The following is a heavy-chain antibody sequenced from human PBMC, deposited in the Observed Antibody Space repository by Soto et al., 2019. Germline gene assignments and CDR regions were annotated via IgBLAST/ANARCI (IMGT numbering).Heavy chain of an antibody. CDR2: IDPGDSDT. V-gene: IGHV5-10-1*01. J-gene: IGHJ6*02. CDR1: GYSFTTYW. Sequence: PGESLKISCTASGYSFTTYWINWVRQMPGKGLEWMGKIDPGDSDTTYSPSFQGHVTISADKSITTAYLQWSSLKASDTAMYYCARVGHDYSNSGMDVWGQGTTVTVSS. D-gene: IGHD4-4*01. CDR3: ARVGHDYSNSGMDV.